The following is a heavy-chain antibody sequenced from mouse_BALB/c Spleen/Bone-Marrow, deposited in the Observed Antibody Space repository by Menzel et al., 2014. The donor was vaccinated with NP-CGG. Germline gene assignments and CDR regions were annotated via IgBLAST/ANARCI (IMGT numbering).Heavy chain of an antibody. CDR1: GYAFTNYL. D-gene: IGHD1-1*01. Sequence: QVQLQQSGAELVRPGTSVKVSCKASGYAFTNYLIEWVKQRPRQGLEWIGVIDPRSGGTDYNEKFKGKAPLTADESSSTAYMQLNSLTSGDSAVYFCARGGITTVVPYSMDYWGQGTSVTVSS. J-gene: IGHJ4*01. CDR3: ARGGITTVVPYSMDY. CDR2: IDPRSGGT. V-gene: IGHV1-54*03.